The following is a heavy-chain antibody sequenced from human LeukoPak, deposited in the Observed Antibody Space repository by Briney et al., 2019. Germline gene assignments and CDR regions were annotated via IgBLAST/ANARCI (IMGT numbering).Heavy chain of an antibody. CDR3: ARDRRATPFDY. Sequence: ASVEVSCKASGYTFTSYGVRWGRQAPGQGLEWMGWISAYNGNTNYAQKLQGRVTMTTDTSTSTAYMELRSLRSDDTAVYYCARDRRATPFDYWGQGTLVTVSS. J-gene: IGHJ4*02. D-gene: IGHD5-12*01. CDR1: GYTFTSYG. CDR2: ISAYNGNT. V-gene: IGHV1-18*01.